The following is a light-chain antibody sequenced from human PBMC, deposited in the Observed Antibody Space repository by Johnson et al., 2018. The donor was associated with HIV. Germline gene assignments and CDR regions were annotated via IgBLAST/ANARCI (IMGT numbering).Light chain of an antibody. CDR1: SSNIGNNY. CDR2: DNN. V-gene: IGLV1-51*01. CDR3: GTWDSSLSAGGYV. J-gene: IGLJ1*01. Sequence: QSVLTQPPSVSAAPGQKVTISCSGSSSNIGNNYVSWYQQLPGTAPKLLIYDNNKRPSGITDRFSGSKSGTSATLGITGLQTGDEADYYCGTWDSSLSAGGYVFGTGTKVTV.